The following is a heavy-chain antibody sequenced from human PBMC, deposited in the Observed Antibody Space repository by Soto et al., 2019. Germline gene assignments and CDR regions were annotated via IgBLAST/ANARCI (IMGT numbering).Heavy chain of an antibody. Sequence: ASVKVSCKASGYTFSSYHISWVRQAPGQGLEWMGWISAYNGNTNYAQKLQGRVTMTTDTSTSTAYMELRSLRSDDTAVYYCASAPITMIVVAPYDAFDIWGQGTMVTVS. CDR3: ASAPITMIVVAPYDAFDI. J-gene: IGHJ3*02. CDR2: ISAYNGNT. V-gene: IGHV1-18*01. D-gene: IGHD3-22*01. CDR1: GYTFSSYH.